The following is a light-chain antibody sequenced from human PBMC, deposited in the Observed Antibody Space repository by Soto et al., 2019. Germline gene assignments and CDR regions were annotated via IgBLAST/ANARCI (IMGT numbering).Light chain of an antibody. V-gene: IGLV2-8*01. CDR3: CSYAGSSTLDYV. Sequence: QSVLTQPPSASGSPGQSVAISCTGTSSDVGGYNYVSWYQQHPGKAPKLMIYEVNKRPSGVPDRFSGSKSGNTASLTVSGLQAEDEADYYCCSYAGSSTLDYVFGTGTKVTVL. J-gene: IGLJ1*01. CDR1: SSDVGGYNY. CDR2: EVN.